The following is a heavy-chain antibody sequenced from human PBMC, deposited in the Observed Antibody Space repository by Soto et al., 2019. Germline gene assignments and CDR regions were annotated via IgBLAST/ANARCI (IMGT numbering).Heavy chain of an antibody. D-gene: IGHD6-6*01. CDR3: ARLYGSSLFDY. CDR1: GGSISSSSYY. J-gene: IGHJ4*02. V-gene: IGHV4-39*01. Sequence: QLQLQESGPGLVKPSETLSLTCTVSGGSISSSSYYWGWIRQPPGKGLEWIGTIYYSVSTYYIPSLRSRVPMSVDTSKNQFSLKLSSVTAADTAVYYCARLYGSSLFDYWGQGTLVTVSS. CDR2: IYYSVST.